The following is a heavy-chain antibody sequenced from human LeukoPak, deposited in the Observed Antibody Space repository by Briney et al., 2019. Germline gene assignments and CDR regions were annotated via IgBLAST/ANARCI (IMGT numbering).Heavy chain of an antibody. Sequence: ASLKVSCKASGYTFSSNAIHWVRQAPGQRLEWMGWINAGNGDTKYSQKFQGRVTITRDTSASTAYMELSSLRSEDTAVYYCARDTGLGRYYDSSGSYSAGRWFDPWGQGTLVTVSS. V-gene: IGHV1-3*01. CDR2: INAGNGDT. CDR3: ARDTGLGRYYDSSGSYSAGRWFDP. J-gene: IGHJ5*02. CDR1: GYTFSSNA. D-gene: IGHD3-22*01.